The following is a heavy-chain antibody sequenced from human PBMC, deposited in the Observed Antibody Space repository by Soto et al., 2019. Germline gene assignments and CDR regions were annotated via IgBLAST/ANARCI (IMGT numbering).Heavy chain of an antibody. Sequence: GGSLRLSCAASGFTFSSYAMSWVRQAPGKGLEWVSAISGSGGSTYYADSVKGRFTISRDNSKNTLYLQMNSLRAEDTAVYYCAKGGFFAVAGYFDYWGQGTLVTAPQ. V-gene: IGHV3-23*01. CDR1: GFTFSSYA. CDR2: ISGSGGST. D-gene: IGHD6-19*01. CDR3: AKGGFFAVAGYFDY. J-gene: IGHJ4*02.